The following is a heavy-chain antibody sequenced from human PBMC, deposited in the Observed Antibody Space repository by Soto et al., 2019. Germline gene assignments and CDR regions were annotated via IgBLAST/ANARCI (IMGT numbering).Heavy chain of an antibody. D-gene: IGHD5-18*01. CDR2: ISRSGTTI. J-gene: IGHJ6*02. CDR3: GRDPELWDENVATRPSTYYYGMDV. Sequence: QMQLVESEGGLVEPGGSLRLSCEASGFTFSHHYMSWIRQAPGKGLEWGSYISRSGTTIYYADSVRGRFTISRDNSKNSLYLQMDSLRAEDTAMYYCGRDPELWDENVATRPSTYYYGMDVWGQGTTVTVSS. CDR1: GFTFSHHY. V-gene: IGHV3-11*01.